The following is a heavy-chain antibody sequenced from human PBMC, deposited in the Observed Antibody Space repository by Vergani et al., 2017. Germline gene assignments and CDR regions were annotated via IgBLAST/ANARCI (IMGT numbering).Heavy chain of an antibody. D-gene: IGHD6-13*01. Sequence: EVQLVESGGGLVKPGGSLRLSCAASGFTFSSYSMNWVRQAPGKGLEWVSSISSSSSYIYYADSVKGRFTISRDNAKNLLYLQMNSLRAEDTAVYYCASSLSIAAAGITGVYWGQGTLVTVSS. CDR2: ISSSSSYI. CDR1: GFTFSSYS. J-gene: IGHJ4*02. V-gene: IGHV3-21*01. CDR3: ASSLSIAAAGITGVY.